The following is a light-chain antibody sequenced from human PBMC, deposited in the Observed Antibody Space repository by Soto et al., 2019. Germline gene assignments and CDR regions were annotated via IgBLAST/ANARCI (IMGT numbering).Light chain of an antibody. Sequence: QSVLTQPPSVCGAAGQRVTISCTGSSSNIGAGYDVHWYQQLPGTAPKLLIYGNSNRPSGVPDRFSGSKSGTSASLAITGLQAEDEADYYCQSYDSSLSGYYVFGTGTKVTVL. CDR2: GNS. V-gene: IGLV1-40*01. J-gene: IGLJ1*01. CDR1: SSNIGAGYD. CDR3: QSYDSSLSGYYV.